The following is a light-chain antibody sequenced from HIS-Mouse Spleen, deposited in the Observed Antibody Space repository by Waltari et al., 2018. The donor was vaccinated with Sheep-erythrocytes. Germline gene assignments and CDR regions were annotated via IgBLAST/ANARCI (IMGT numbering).Light chain of an antibody. CDR3: CSYAGSYNHV. CDR1: SSYVGGYNY. Sequence: QSALTQPRPVSGSPGQSVTISCTGTSSYVGGYNYVSWYQQHPVKAPKLMIYDVSKRPSGVPDRFSGSKSGNTASLTISGLQAEDEADYYCCSYAGSYNHVFATGTKVTVL. V-gene: IGLV2-11*01. CDR2: DVS. J-gene: IGLJ1*01.